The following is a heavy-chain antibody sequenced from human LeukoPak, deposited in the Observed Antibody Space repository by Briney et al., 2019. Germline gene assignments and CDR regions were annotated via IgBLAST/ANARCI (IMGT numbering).Heavy chain of an antibody. CDR2: IYYSGST. CDR1: GGSISNYY. Sequence: SETLSLTCTVSGGSISNYYWSWIWQPPGKGLEWIGYIYYSGSTNYNPSLKSRVTISVDTSKNQFSLKLSSVTAADTAVYYCAKSYDSSGYYNYWGQGTLVTVSS. J-gene: IGHJ4*02. D-gene: IGHD3-22*01. CDR3: AKSYDSSGYYNY. V-gene: IGHV4-59*01.